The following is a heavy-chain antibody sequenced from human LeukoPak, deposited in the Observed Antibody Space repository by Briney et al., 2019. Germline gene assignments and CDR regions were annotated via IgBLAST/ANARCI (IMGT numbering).Heavy chain of an antibody. Sequence: SETLSLTCAVHGGSFSSYYWSWIRQPPGKGLEWIGEIEHTGSTKYNPSLKRRVSISVDTPKNQLSLKLQSGTDADTAVYYCARLRWGMVTYDYWGQGTLVTVSS. J-gene: IGHJ4*02. CDR1: GGSFSSYY. CDR3: ARLRWGMVTYDY. CDR2: IEHTGST. V-gene: IGHV4-34*01. D-gene: IGHD5-18*01.